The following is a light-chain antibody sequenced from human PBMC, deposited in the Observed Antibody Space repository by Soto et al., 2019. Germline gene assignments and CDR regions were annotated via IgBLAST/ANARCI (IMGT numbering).Light chain of an antibody. Sequence: VMTQSPDSLAVSLGERATINCKSSQSVLYSPNNKNYLSWFHQRPGHSPRRLIHKVSNRDSGVPDRFSGSGSGNDFTLIISMVEAEAVGVYYCMQGTHLHPITVGQGTRRESK. CDR2: KVS. CDR1: QSVLYSPNNKNY. CDR3: MQGTHLHPIT. J-gene: IGKJ5*01. V-gene: IGKV2-30*01.